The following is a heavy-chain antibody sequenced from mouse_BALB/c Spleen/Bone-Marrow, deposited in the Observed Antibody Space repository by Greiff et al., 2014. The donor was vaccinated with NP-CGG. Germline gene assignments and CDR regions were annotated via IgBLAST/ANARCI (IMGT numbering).Heavy chain of an antibody. CDR1: GFSLTSYG. CDR3: ARRLRYYAMDY. CDR2: IWRGGST. V-gene: IGHV2-2*02. Sequence: VKLQESGPGLVQPSQSLSFTCTVSGFSLTSYGVHWVRQSPGKGLEWLGVIWRGGSTDYNAAFISRMSISKDNSKSQVFFKMNSLQANDTAIYYCARRLRYYAMDYWGQGTSVTVSS. D-gene: IGHD2-2*01. J-gene: IGHJ4*01.